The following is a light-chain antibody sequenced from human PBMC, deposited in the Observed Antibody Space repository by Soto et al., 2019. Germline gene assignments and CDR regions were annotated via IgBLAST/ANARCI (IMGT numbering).Light chain of an antibody. Sequence: EVVLTHSPGTLSLSPWEIATLSCRASQSVSSSLAWYQQKPGQAPRLLIYGASTKATGIPARFSGSGSGTEFTLTISSLQSEDFAVYYCQQYNNWPPWTFGQGTKVDIK. CDR3: QQYNNWPPWT. V-gene: IGKV3-15*01. CDR2: GAS. J-gene: IGKJ1*01. CDR1: QSVSSS.